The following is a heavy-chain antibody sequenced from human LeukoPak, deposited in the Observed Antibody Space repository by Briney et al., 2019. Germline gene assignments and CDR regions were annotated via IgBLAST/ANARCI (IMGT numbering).Heavy chain of an antibody. J-gene: IGHJ4*02. D-gene: IGHD4-17*01. CDR1: GFTVSSNY. CDR2: IYSGGST. V-gene: IGHV3-66*02. Sequence: GGSLRLSCAASGFTVSSNYMSWVRQAPGKGLEWVSVIYSGGSTYYADSVKGRFTISRDNSKNTLYLQMNSLRAEDTAVYYCPRETTVTTFDYWGQGTLVTVSS. CDR3: PRETTVTTFDY.